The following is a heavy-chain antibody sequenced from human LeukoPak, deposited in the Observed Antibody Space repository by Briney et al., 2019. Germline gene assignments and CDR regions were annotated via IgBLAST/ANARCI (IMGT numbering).Heavy chain of an antibody. CDR1: GFTFTDYY. CDR2: SIISGSTR. J-gene: IGHJ4*02. V-gene: IGHV3-11*01. D-gene: IGHD3-22*01. Sequence: GGSLRLSCAAPGFTFTDYYMSWIRQAPGKGLEWVSKSIISGSTRYCADSAKGRVTISRDNAKYTRYLQMNSLRAEDTAGDYCARDRSYYDSSGYSYWGQGTLVTLSS. CDR3: ARDRSYYDSSGYSY.